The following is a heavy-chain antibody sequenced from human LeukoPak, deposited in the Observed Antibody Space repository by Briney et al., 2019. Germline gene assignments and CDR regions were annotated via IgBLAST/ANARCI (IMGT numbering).Heavy chain of an antibody. V-gene: IGHV1-18*01. D-gene: IGHD2-15*01. CDR3: ARDVKYCSGGSCYSGNFDY. CDR2: ISAYNGNT. Sequence: ASVKVSCKASGYTFTSYGISWVRQAPGQGLEWMGWISAYNGNTNYAQKLQGRVTITTDTSTSTAYMELRSLRSDDTAVYYCARDVKYCSGGSCYSGNFDYWGQGTLVTVSS. J-gene: IGHJ4*02. CDR1: GYTFTSYG.